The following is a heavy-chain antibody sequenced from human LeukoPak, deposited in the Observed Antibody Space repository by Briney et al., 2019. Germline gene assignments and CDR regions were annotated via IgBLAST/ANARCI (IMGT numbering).Heavy chain of an antibody. Sequence: SETLSLTCAVSGGSISSSNWWSWVRQPPGKGLEWIGEINHSGSTNYNPSLKSRVTISVDTSKNQFSLKLSSVTAADTAVYYCARRGWRTVTGFDYWGQGTLVTVSS. CDR1: GGSISSSNW. CDR2: INHSGST. CDR3: ARRGWRTVTGFDY. D-gene: IGHD4-17*01. J-gene: IGHJ4*02. V-gene: IGHV4-4*02.